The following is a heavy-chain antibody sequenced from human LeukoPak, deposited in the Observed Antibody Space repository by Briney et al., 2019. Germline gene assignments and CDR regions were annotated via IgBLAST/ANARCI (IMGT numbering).Heavy chain of an antibody. J-gene: IGHJ3*02. CDR3: AAYGTQDAFDI. D-gene: IGHD3-16*01. V-gene: IGHV1-2*02. Sequence: ASVKVSCKASGYTFTGYYIHWVRQAPGQGPEWMGWINTNSGGTNYGQKFQGRVTMTRDTSISTAYMELSRLRSDDTAVYYCAAYGTQDAFDIWGQGTMVTVSS. CDR1: GYTFTGYY. CDR2: INTNSGGT.